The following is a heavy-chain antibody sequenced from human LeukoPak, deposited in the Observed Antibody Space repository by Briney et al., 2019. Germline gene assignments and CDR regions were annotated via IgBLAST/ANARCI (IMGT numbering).Heavy chain of an antibody. V-gene: IGHV1-69*04. CDR3: ASDQTGTTVYYYYGMDV. CDR1: GGTFSSYA. Sequence: SVKVSCKASGGTFSSYAISWVRQAPGQGLEWMGRIIPILGIANYAQKFQGRVTITADKSTSTAYMELSSLRSEDTAVYYCASDQTGTTVYYYYGMDVWGQGTTVTVSS. J-gene: IGHJ6*02. CDR2: IIPILGIA. D-gene: IGHD1-7*01.